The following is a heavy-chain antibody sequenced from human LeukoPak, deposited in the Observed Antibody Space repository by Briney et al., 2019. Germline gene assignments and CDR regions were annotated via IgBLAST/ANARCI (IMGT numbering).Heavy chain of an antibody. Sequence: PGGSLRLSCAASGFTFSSYGMRWVRQAPGKGLEWVAVIWYDGSNKYYADSVKGRFTISRDNSKNTLYLQMNSLRAEDTAVYYCAREEGYYDASYFYYYYYYGMDVWGQGTTVTVSS. CDR1: GFTFSSYG. D-gene: IGHD1-26*01. V-gene: IGHV3-33*01. J-gene: IGHJ6*02. CDR3: AREEGYYDASYFYYYYYYGMDV. CDR2: IWYDGSNK.